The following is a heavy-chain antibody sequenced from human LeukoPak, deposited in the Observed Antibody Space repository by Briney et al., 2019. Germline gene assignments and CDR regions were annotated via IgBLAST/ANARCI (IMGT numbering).Heavy chain of an antibody. CDR1: GFTFSSYA. Sequence: GGSLRLSCAASGFTFSSYAMNWVRQAPGKGLEWVSTISSSGDTTYYADSVKGRFTISRDSSKNTLHLQMNSLRADDTAVYYCAKGFNWNYPHYFDYWGQGTLVTASS. CDR3: AKGFNWNYPHYFDY. CDR2: ISSSGDTT. V-gene: IGHV3-23*01. D-gene: IGHD1-7*01. J-gene: IGHJ4*02.